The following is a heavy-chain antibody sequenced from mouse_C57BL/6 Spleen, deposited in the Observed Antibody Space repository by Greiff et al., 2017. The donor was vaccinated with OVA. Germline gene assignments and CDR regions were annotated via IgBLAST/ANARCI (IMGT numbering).Heavy chain of an antibody. CDR3: AREGNGKGFDY. V-gene: IGHV1-64*01. J-gene: IGHJ2*01. Sequence: QVQLKQPGAELVKPGASVKLSCKASGYTFTSYWMHWVKQRPGQGLEWIGMIHPNSGSTNYNEKFKSKATLTVDKSSSTAYMQLSSLTSEDSAVYYCAREGNGKGFDYWGQGTTLTVSS. CDR1: GYTFTSYW. D-gene: IGHD2-1*01. CDR2: IHPNSGST.